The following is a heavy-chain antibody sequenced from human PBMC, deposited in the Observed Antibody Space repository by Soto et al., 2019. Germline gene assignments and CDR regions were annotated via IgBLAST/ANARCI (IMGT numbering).Heavy chain of an antibody. V-gene: IGHV3-30-3*01. CDR1: GFTFSSYA. D-gene: IGHD2-15*01. CDR2: ISYDGSNK. CDR3: AIESWVQFRCGSCYTDYYDYCVMDV. J-gene: IGHJ6*02. Sequence: PGGSLRRSCAASGFTFSSYAMHWVRQAPGKGLELVAVISYDGSNKYYADSVKGRFTISRDNSKNTLYLQMNSRRAEDTAVYYCAIESWVQFRCGSCYTDYYDYCVMDVWGQGTTVTVSS.